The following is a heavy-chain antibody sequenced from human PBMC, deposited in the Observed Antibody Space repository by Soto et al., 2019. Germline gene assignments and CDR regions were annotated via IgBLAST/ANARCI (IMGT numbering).Heavy chain of an antibody. CDR1: GFTFSSYA. D-gene: IGHD6-13*01. CDR3: ATGISSLFFDY. CDR2: ISGSGGST. J-gene: IGHJ4*02. Sequence: EVQLLESGGGLVQPGGSLRLSCAASGFTFSSYAMSWVRQAPGKGLEWVSAISGSGGSTYYADSVKGRFTISRDNSKNTLYLQMNSLRAEDTDVEYCATGISSLFFDYWGQGTLVTVSS. V-gene: IGHV3-23*01.